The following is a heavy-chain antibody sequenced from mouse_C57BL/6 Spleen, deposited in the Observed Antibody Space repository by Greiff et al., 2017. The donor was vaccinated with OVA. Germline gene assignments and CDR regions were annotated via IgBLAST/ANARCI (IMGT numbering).Heavy chain of an antibody. D-gene: IGHD2-4*01. CDR1: GFTFSDYG. CDR3: ARPDDYDVGFAY. Sequence: EVKLVESGGGLVKPGGSLKLSCAASGFTFSDYGMHWVRQAPEKGLEWVAYISSGSSTIYYADTVKGRFTISRDNAKNTLFLQMTSLRSEDTAMYYCARPDDYDVGFAYWGQGTLVTVSA. J-gene: IGHJ3*01. CDR2: ISSGSSTI. V-gene: IGHV5-17*01.